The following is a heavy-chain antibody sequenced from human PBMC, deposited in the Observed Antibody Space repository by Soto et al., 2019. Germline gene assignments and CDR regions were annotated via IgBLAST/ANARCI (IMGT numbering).Heavy chain of an antibody. J-gene: IGHJ6*02. CDR2: IYYSGST. Sequence: SETLSLTCTVSGGSISSYYCSWIRQPPGKGLEWIGYIYYSGSTNYNPSLKSRVTISVDTSKNQFSLKLSSVTAADTAVYYCARVRYYYGTDVWGQGTTVTVSS. CDR3: ARVRYYYGTDV. CDR1: GGSISSYY. V-gene: IGHV4-59*01.